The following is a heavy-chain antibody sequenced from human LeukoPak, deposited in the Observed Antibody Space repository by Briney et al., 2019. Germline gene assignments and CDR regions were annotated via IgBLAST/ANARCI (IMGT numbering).Heavy chain of an antibody. V-gene: IGHV3-23*01. CDR3: AKDIDNGDYVVY. CDR2: IGSSGDIT. CDR1: GFTFSIYA. J-gene: IGHJ4*02. D-gene: IGHD4-17*01. Sequence: QAGGSLRLSCAASGFTFSIYAMSWVRQAPGMGREWVSSIGSSGDITYYADSVKGRFTISRDNSKNTLYLQMNSLRAEDTAVYYCAKDIDNGDYVVYWGQGTLVTVSS.